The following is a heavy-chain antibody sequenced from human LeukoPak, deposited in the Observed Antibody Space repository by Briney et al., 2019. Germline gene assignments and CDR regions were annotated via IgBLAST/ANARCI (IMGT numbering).Heavy chain of an antibody. CDR3: ARVLGGQAYYYYGMDV. Sequence: SQTLSLTCAISGDSVSSNSAAWNWIRQSPSRGLEWLGRTYYRSKWYNDYAVSVKSRITINPDTSKNQFSPQPNSVTPEDTAVYYCARVLGGQAYYYYGMDVWGQGTTVTVSS. CDR2: TYYRSKWYN. J-gene: IGHJ6*02. V-gene: IGHV6-1*01. CDR1: GDSVSSNSAA.